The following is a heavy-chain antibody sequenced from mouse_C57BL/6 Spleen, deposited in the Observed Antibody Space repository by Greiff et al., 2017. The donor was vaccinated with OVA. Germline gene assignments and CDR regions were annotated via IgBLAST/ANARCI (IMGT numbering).Heavy chain of an antibody. Sequence: EVQLQESGAELVKPGASVKLSCTASGFNIKDYYMHWVKQRTEQGLEWIGRIDPEDGETKYAPKFQGKATITADTSSTTAYLQLSSLTSEDTAVYYGARLDSSGSYYFDYWGQGTTLTVSS. CDR3: ARLDSSGSYYFDY. CDR1: GFNIKDYY. V-gene: IGHV14-2*01. J-gene: IGHJ2*01. CDR2: IDPEDGET. D-gene: IGHD3-2*02.